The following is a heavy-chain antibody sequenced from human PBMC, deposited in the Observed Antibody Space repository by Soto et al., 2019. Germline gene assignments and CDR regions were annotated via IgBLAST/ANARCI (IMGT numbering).Heavy chain of an antibody. CDR2: VIPLFDTA. J-gene: IGHJ6*02. CDR1: GGIFTNNA. CDR3: ATGGHNDGYNFYPGMDV. D-gene: IGHD5-18*01. Sequence: QGQVVQSGAEVKKPGSSVKVSCKVSGGIFTNNAISWVLQAPGQGLEWLGGVIPLFDTAYYAQIFRGRLRISADGATTTAYMELSGLTSADTAVYFCATGGHNDGYNFYPGMDVWGQGTTVTVS. V-gene: IGHV1-69*01.